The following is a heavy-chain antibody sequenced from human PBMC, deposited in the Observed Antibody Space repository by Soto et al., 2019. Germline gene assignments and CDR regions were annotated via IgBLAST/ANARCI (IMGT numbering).Heavy chain of an antibody. CDR2: ITSSSSYI. V-gene: IGHV3-21*01. J-gene: IGHJ4*02. CDR3: AREPGVSSGWYVDY. D-gene: IGHD6-19*01. CDR1: GFTFSLYS. Sequence: GGSLRLSCAASGFTFSLYSMIWVRQAPGKGLEWVSSITSSSSYINYADSVKGRFTISRDNAKTSLYLQMNSLRAEDTAVYYCAREPGVSSGWYVDYWGQGTLVTVSS.